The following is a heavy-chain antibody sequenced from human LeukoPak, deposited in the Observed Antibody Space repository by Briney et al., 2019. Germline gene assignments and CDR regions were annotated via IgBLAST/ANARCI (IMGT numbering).Heavy chain of an antibody. Sequence: NPSETLSLTCAVYGGSFSGYYWSWIRQPPGKGLEWIGEINHSGSTNYNPSLKSRVTISVDTSKNQFSLKLSSVTAADTAVYYCANLPRSSGWYGEAAFDIWGQGTMVTVSS. CDR1: GGSFSGYY. V-gene: IGHV4-34*01. CDR3: ANLPRSSGWYGEAAFDI. D-gene: IGHD6-19*01. CDR2: INHSGST. J-gene: IGHJ3*02.